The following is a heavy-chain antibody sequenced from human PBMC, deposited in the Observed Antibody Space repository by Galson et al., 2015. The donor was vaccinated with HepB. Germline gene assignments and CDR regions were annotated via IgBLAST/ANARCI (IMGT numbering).Heavy chain of an antibody. D-gene: IGHD3-9*01. CDR2: ISAYNGNT. CDR1: GYTLTSYS. J-gene: IGHJ4*02. Sequence: QSGAEVKKPGASVKVSCKASGYTLTSYSISWVRQAPGQGLEWMGWISAYNGNTNYAQKFQGRVTMTADTSTSTAYMELRSLRSDDTAVYYCARQSDILTGYGYWGQGTLVTVSS. V-gene: IGHV1-18*04. CDR3: ARQSDILTGYGY.